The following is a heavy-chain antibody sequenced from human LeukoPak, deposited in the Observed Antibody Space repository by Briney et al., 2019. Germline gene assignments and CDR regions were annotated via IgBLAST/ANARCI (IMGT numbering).Heavy chain of an antibody. V-gene: IGHV3-7*04. J-gene: IGHJ4*02. CDR2: IKQDGSDK. D-gene: IGHD3-22*01. CDR1: GFTFSSHW. Sequence: GGSLRLSCAASGFTFSSHWMSWVRQAPGKGLEWVANIKQDGSDKYYVDSVKARFTTSRNNAEKSLYLQMNSLRAEDTTVYYCARGRLGSGYLLDYWGQGTLVTVSS. CDR3: ARGRLGSGYLLDY.